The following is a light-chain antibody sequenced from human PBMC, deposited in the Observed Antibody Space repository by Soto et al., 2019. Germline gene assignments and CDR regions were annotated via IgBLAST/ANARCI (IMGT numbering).Light chain of an antibody. V-gene: IGLV1-40*01. CDR3: QSYDSSLSGSV. CDR1: SSNIGAGYD. J-gene: IGLJ2*01. CDR2: GNN. Sequence: QSVLTQPPSVSGAPGQRVTFSCAGSSSNIGAGYDVHWYQQIPGTAPKLLIYGNNNRPSGVPDRFSGSKSGTSASLAITGLQAEDEADYYCQSYDSSLSGSVFGGGTKVTVL.